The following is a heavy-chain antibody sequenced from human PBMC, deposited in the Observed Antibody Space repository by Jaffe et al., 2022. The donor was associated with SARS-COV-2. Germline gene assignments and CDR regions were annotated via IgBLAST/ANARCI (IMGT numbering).Heavy chain of an antibody. CDR2: IYWDDDN. CDR1: GFSFSSYGVG. CDR3: AHRRGYSNSRNWFDS. J-gene: IGHJ5*01. V-gene: IGHV2-5*02. Sequence: QITLKESGPTLVKPTQTLTLTCTFSGFSFSSYGVGVGWIRQPPGKALEWLALIYWDDDNRYSPSLNSRLTITKDTSKNQVLLTMTNMDPVDTATYYCAHRRGYSNSRNWFDSWGQGTLVTVSS. D-gene: IGHD6-6*01.